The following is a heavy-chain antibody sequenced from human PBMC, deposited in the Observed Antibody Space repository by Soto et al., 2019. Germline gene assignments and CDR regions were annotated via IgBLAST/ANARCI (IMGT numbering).Heavy chain of an antibody. CDR3: ARGDYDILTGYYHGMDV. Sequence: SETLSLTCTVSGGSIISYYWSWIRQPPWKGLEWIGYIYYSGSTNYNPSLKSRVTISVDTSKNQFSLKLSSVTAADTAVYYCARGDYDILTGYYHGMDVWGQGTTVTVS. CDR2: IYYSGST. V-gene: IGHV4-59*01. J-gene: IGHJ6*02. D-gene: IGHD3-9*01. CDR1: GGSIISYY.